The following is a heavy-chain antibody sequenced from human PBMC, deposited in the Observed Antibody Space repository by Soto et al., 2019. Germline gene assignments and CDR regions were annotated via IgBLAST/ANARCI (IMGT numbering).Heavy chain of an antibody. D-gene: IGHD3-3*01. CDR1: GFTFSSYS. J-gene: IGHJ3*02. CDR3: ARGYYDFWRGAFHI. Sequence: GGSLRLSGAASGFTFSSYSINWVRQAPGKGLEWVSSISSSSTYIYYADSVKGRFTISRDNAKNSLYLQMNSLRAEDKAAYYCARGYYDFWRGAFHILGQGTMLTVSS. CDR2: ISSSSTYI. V-gene: IGHV3-21*01.